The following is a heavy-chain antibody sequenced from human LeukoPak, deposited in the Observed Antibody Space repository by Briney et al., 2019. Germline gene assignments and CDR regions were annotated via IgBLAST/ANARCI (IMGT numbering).Heavy chain of an antibody. CDR3: ATATLRSARWDY. Sequence: PSETLSLTCTVSGGFISSYYWSWIRQPPGKGLEWIGYFYASGTTNYNPSLESRVSISVDTSKNQFSLKLNSVTAADTAVYYCATATLRSARWDYWGQETLVTVSS. J-gene: IGHJ4*02. CDR2: FYASGTT. D-gene: IGHD6-13*01. V-gene: IGHV4-4*09. CDR1: GGFISSYY.